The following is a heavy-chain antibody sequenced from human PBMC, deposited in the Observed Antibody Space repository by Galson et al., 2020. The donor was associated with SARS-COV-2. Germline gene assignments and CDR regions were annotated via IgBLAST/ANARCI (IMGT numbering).Heavy chain of an antibody. CDR2: ISSSSSYI. Sequence: SCAASGFTFSSYSINWVRQAPGKGLEWVSSISSSSSYIYYADSVKGRFTIYSDNAKHSLYLQMNSLRAEDTAVYYCARDERRSYYYDSGGYCEGGLYWYFDLWGRGTLVTVSS. V-gene: IGHV3-21*01. CDR3: ARDERRSYYYDSGGYCEGGLYWYFDL. D-gene: IGHD3-22*01. J-gene: IGHJ2*01. CDR1: GFTFSSYS.